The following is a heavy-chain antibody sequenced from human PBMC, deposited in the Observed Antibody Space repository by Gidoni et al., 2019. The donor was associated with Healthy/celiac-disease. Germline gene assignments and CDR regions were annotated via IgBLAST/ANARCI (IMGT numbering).Heavy chain of an antibody. V-gene: IGHV3-49*04. CDR2: IRSKAYGGTT. J-gene: IGHJ4*02. CDR1: GFTFGAYA. Sequence: EVQLVESGGGLVQPVRSLRLSCTASGFTFGAYAMSWVRQAPGKGLEWVGVIRSKAYGGTTEYAASVKGRFTISRDDSKSIAYLQMNSLKTEDTAVYYCTRAYSGSYLRTYYFDYWGQGTLVTVSS. CDR3: TRAYSGSYLRTYYFDY. D-gene: IGHD1-26*01.